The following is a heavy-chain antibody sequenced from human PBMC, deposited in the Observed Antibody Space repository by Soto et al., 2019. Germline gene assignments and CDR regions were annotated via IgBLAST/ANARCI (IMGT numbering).Heavy chain of an antibody. Sequence: GASVKVSCKASGGTFSSYAISWVRQPPGQGLEWMGGIIPIFGTANYAQKFQGRVTITADESTSTAYMELSSLRSEDTAVYYCARQQGYARYYFDYWGQGTLVTVSS. D-gene: IGHD2-2*01. J-gene: IGHJ4*02. CDR2: IIPIFGTA. V-gene: IGHV1-69*13. CDR1: GGTFSSYA. CDR3: ARQQGYARYYFDY.